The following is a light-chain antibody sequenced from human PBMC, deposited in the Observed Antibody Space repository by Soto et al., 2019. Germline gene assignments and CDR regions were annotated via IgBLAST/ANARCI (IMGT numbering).Light chain of an antibody. Sequence: QTVVTQEPSLTVSPGGTVTLTCGSSAGAVTSGHYPYWFQQEPGQAPRTLIYDTNNKHSWTPARFSGSLLGGKAALTLSGAQPEDEADYYCMLSYSGAWVFGGGTKLNRP. CDR2: DTN. CDR1: AGAVTSGHY. J-gene: IGLJ3*02. CDR3: MLSYSGAWV. V-gene: IGLV7-46*01.